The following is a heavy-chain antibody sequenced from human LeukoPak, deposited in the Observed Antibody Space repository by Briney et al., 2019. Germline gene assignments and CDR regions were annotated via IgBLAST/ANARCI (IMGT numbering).Heavy chain of an antibody. CDR2: IYYSGST. D-gene: IGHD3-22*01. Sequence: SETLSLTCTVSGGSISSYYWSWIRQPPGKGLEWIGYIYYSGSTNYNPSLKSRVTISVDTSKNQFSLKLSSVTAADTAVYYCATVSSGYYYVSDYWGQGTLVTVSS. CDR1: GGSISSYY. V-gene: IGHV4-59*12. J-gene: IGHJ4*02. CDR3: ATVSSGYYYVSDY.